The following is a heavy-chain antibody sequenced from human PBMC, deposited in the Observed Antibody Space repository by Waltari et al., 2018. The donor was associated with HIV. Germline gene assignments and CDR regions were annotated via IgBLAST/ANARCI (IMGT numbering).Heavy chain of an antibody. CDR2: IKSKTDGGTT. D-gene: IGHD3-3*01. CDR3: TIRTIFGALQH. CDR1: GFTFSNAW. V-gene: IGHV3-15*01. J-gene: IGHJ1*01. Sequence: EVQLVESGGGLVKPGGSLRLSCAASGFTFSNAWMSWVRQGPGKGLEWVGRIKSKTDGGTTDYAAPVKGRFTISRDDSKNTLYLQMNSLKTEDTAVYYCTIRTIFGALQHWGQGTLVTVSS.